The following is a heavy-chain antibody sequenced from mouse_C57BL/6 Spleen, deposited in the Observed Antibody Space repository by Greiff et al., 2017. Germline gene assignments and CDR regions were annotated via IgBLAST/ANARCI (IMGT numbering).Heavy chain of an antibody. CDR3: ARSATSLDY. D-gene: IGHD1-2*01. CDR1: GYAFSSSW. J-gene: IGHJ2*01. Sequence: QVQLQQSGPELVKPGVSVKISCKASGYAFSSSWMNWVKQRPGKGLEWIGRIYPGDGDTNYSGKFKGKATLAADKSSSTAYMQLSSLTSEDSAVCFCARSATSLDYWGQGTTLTVSA. CDR2: IYPGDGDT. V-gene: IGHV1-82*01.